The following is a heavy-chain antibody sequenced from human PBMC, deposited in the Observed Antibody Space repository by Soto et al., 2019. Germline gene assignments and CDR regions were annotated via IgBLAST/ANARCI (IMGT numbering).Heavy chain of an antibody. CDR3: ARGGFSGSYFAY. CDR2: ISGYNGDT. CDR1: AYAFNNYY. Sequence: ASVKVSCKXSAYAFNNYYINWVRQAPGQGLEWMGWISGYNGDTNYARKFQGRVTMTTDTSTYTAYMEMRSLRSDDTAVYYCARGGFSGSYFAYWGQGSLVTVSS. J-gene: IGHJ4*02. V-gene: IGHV1-18*04. D-gene: IGHD5-12*01.